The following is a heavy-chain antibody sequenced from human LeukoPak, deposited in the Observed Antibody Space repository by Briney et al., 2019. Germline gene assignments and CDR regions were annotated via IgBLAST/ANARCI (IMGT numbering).Heavy chain of an antibody. CDR3: ARGPCSGGSCYGTDAFDI. CDR2: IYYSGST. CDR1: GGSISSYY. D-gene: IGHD2-15*01. J-gene: IGHJ3*02. Sequence: PSETLSLTCTVSGGSISSYYWSWIRQPPGKGLEWTGYIYYSGSTNYNPSLKSRVTISVNTSKNQFSLKLSSVTAADTAVYYCARGPCSGGSCYGTDAFDIWGQGTMVTVSS. V-gene: IGHV4-59*01.